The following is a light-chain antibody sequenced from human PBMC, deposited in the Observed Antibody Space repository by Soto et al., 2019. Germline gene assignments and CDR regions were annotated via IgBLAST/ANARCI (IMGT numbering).Light chain of an antibody. Sequence: QSALTQPPSASGSPGQSVTISCTGTSSDVGGYNYVSWYQQHPGKAPKLMIYEVSKRPSGVPDRFSGSKSGNTASLTVSGLQAEDEDDYYCSSYAGSNTNVFGTGTKLTVL. CDR3: SSYAGSNTNV. CDR2: EVS. V-gene: IGLV2-8*01. CDR1: SSDVGGYNY. J-gene: IGLJ1*01.